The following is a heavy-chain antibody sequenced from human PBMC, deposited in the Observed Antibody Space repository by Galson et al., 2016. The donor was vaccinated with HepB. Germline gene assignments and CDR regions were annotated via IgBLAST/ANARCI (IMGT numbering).Heavy chain of an antibody. CDR3: ARDRVIAVAGNFAY. CDR1: GYTFTSYG. J-gene: IGHJ4*02. Sequence: SVKVSCKASGYTFTSYGISWVRQAPGQGLEWMGWISGYNGNTNYAQKFQGRVIMTTDTSTTTAYMELRSLKSDDTALYYRARDRVIAVAGNFAYWGQGTLVTVSS. V-gene: IGHV1-18*04. CDR2: ISGYNGNT. D-gene: IGHD6-19*01.